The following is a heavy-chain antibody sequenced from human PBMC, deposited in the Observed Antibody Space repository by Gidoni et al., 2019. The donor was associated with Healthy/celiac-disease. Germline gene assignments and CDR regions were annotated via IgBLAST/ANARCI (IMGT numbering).Heavy chain of an antibody. Sequence: QVQLVESGGGVVQPGRSLRLSCAASGFTFSSYGMHWVRQAPGKGLEWVAVIWYDGSNKYYADSVKGRFTISRDNSKNTLYLQMNSLRAEDTAVYYCARSTVVVIDPGYWYFDLWGRGTLVTVSS. J-gene: IGHJ2*01. CDR1: GFTFSSYG. D-gene: IGHD3-22*01. CDR3: ARSTVVVIDPGYWYFDL. V-gene: IGHV3-33*01. CDR2: IWYDGSNK.